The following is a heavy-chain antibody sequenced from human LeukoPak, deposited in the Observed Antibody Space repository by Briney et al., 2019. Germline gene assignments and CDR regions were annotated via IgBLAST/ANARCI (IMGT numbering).Heavy chain of an antibody. CDR1: GYTITGYY. D-gene: IGHD6-19*01. CDR2: MNPNSGNT. V-gene: IGHV1-8*02. J-gene: IGHJ4*02. Sequence: ASVKVSCKASGYTITGYYMHWVRQAPGQGLEWMGWMNPNSGNTGYAQKFQGRVTMTRNTSIRTAYMELSSLRSEDTAVYYCARVGRAGTCDYWGQGTLVTVSS. CDR3: ARVGRAGTCDY.